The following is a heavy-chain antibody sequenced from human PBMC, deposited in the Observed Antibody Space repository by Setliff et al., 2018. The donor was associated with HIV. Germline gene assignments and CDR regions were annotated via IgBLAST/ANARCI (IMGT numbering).Heavy chain of an antibody. D-gene: IGHD3-22*01. CDR3: ARGGYFDSSSAGALDV. CDR1: GFTFSSYS. Sequence: GGSLRLSCAASGFTFSSYSMNWVRQAPGKGLEWVALIAYDGGDEYFADSVKGRFAISRDYSRNTLHLQMNGLRPEDTAVYYCARGGYFDSSSAGALDVWGQGTLVTVSS. V-gene: IGHV3-30*03. J-gene: IGHJ3*01. CDR2: IAYDGGDE.